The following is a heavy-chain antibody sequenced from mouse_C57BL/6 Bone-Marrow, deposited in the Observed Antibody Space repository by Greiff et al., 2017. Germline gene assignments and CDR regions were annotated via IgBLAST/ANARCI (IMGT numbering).Heavy chain of an antibody. CDR3: AKERLTGTGAWFAY. Sequence: EVKLVESGPGLVKPSQSLSLTCSVTGYSITSGYYWNWIRQFPGNKLEWMGYISYDGSNNYNQSLKNRISITRDTSKNQFFLKLNSVTTEDTATYYCAKERLTGTGAWFAYWGQGTLVTVSA. CDR2: ISYDGSN. J-gene: IGHJ3*01. D-gene: IGHD4-1*01. CDR1: GYSITSGYY. V-gene: IGHV3-6*01.